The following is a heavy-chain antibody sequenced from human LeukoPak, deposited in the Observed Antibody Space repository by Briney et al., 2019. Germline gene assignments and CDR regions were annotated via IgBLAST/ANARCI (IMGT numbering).Heavy chain of an antibody. V-gene: IGHV1-8*02. D-gene: IGHD6-13*01. Sequence: ASAKVSCKASGYTFTSYGISWVRQAPGQGLEWMGWMNPNSGNTGYAQKFQGRVTMTRNTSISTAYMELSSLRSEDTAVYYCARGHSSSWFTLGYYYGMDVWGQGTTVTVSS. CDR3: ARGHSSSWFTLGYYYGMDV. CDR2: MNPNSGNT. CDR1: GYTFTSYG. J-gene: IGHJ6*02.